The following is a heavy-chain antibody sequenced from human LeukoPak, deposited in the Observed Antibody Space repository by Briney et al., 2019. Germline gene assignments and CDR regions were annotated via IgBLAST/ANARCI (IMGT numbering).Heavy chain of an antibody. CDR1: GGSISSYY. J-gene: IGHJ4*02. D-gene: IGHD4-17*01. Sequence: SETLSLTCTVSGGSISSYYWSWIRQPAGKGLEWIGRIYTSGTTHYNPSLESRVTMSVDTSKNQFSLKLSSVTAADTAVYYCARLSTVTTSFDYWGQGTLVTVSS. V-gene: IGHV4-4*07. CDR2: IYTSGTT. CDR3: ARLSTVTTSFDY.